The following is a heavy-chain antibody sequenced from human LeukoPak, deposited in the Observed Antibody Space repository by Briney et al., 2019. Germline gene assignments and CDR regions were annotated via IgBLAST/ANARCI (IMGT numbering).Heavy chain of an antibody. CDR3: ARHGGSYSFDY. Sequence: SETLSLTCTVSGGSISSGSYYWGWLRQPPGKGLECIGYIYDSGSTNYNPSLKSRVSISVDTSKNQFSLKLSSVTAADTAVYYCARHGGSYSFDYWGQGTLVTVSS. CDR2: IYDSGST. V-gene: IGHV4-61*05. D-gene: IGHD1-26*01. CDR1: GGSISSGSYY. J-gene: IGHJ4*02.